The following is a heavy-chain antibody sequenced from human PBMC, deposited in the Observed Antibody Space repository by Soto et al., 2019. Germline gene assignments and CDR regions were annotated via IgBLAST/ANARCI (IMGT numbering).Heavy chain of an antibody. CDR2: IKQDGSEK. D-gene: IGHD3-22*01. J-gene: IGHJ4*02. Sequence: GGSLRLSCAASGFTFSSYWMSWVRQAPGKGLEWVANIKQDGSEKYYVDSVKGRFTISRDNAKNSLYLQMNSLRVEDTAVYYCARVVGTYYYDSSGYWPYWGQGTLVTVSS. CDR1: GFTFSSYW. V-gene: IGHV3-7*01. CDR3: ARVVGTYYYDSSGYWPY.